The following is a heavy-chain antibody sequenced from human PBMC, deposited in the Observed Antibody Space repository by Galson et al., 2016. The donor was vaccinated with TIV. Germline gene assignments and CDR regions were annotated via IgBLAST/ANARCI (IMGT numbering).Heavy chain of an antibody. CDR3: ARGTEVGATAYWYFDL. J-gene: IGHJ2*01. Sequence: SVKVSCKASGGTFSNYAISWVRQAPGQGLEWMGRIIPILGIANYAEKIQGRATITADKSTSTAYMELSSLRSDDTAVYYCARGTEVGATAYWYFDLWGRGTLVTVPS. CDR1: GGTFSNYA. D-gene: IGHD1-26*01. V-gene: IGHV1-69*04. CDR2: IIPILGIA.